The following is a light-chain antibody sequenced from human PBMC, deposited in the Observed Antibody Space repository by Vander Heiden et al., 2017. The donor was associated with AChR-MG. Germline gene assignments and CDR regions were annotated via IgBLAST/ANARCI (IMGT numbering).Light chain of an antibody. V-gene: IGLV3-21*04. CDR1: NMGSKS. CDR2: YDS. Sequence: SYLLTQPPSVSVAPGKTARITCGGNNMGSKSVHWYQQKPGQAPVLVIYYDSDRPSGIPERFSGSNSGNTATLTISRVEAGDEADYYCQVWDSSSDRPLVVFGGGTKLTFL. CDR3: QVWDSSSDRPLVV. J-gene: IGLJ2*01.